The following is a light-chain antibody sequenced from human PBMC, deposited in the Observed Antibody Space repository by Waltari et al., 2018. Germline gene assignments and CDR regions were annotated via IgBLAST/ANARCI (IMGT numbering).Light chain of an antibody. Sequence: QSLLTQPPSISGAPGQSVTISCSGVSSNIGRNSVNWYEQVPGTAPKLLIFRSEQRPSGVADRFAGAKSGTSAYLTITGLLSADEAEYICAAWDESLNAWIFGGGTRLTVL. CDR3: AAWDESLNAWI. CDR2: RSE. J-gene: IGLJ3*02. V-gene: IGLV1-44*01. CDR1: SSNIGRNS.